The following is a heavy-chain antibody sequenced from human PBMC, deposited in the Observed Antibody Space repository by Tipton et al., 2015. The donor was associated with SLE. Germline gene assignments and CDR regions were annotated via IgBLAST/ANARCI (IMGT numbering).Heavy chain of an antibody. J-gene: IGHJ5*01. V-gene: IGHV4-34*01. CDR3: ARGKHIVATFYRANWFDS. CDR2: TSNRGVS. D-gene: IGHD5-12*01. CDR1: GGSLSGHN. Sequence: TLSLTCAVYGGSLSGHNWRWSWVRQAPGQGLEWIGETSNRGVSDYNPSLKSRLTLSLDMSKSQFSLKLISVTAADTAVYYCARGKHIVATFYRANWFDSWGQGTLVTVSS.